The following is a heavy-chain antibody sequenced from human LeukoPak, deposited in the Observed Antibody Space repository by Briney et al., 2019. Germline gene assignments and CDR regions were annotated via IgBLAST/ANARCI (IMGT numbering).Heavy chain of an antibody. D-gene: IGHD3-22*01. CDR1: GFTLSNAW. J-gene: IGHJ3*02. Sequence: GRSLRLSCSVFGFTLSNAWLNWVRPAPGKGMEWAGCIYSKIDGGTTPSAAPVPVRFAISRDDSKSTLYLQIDSMHSEDTGVYYCGANLTHYCDSSGYPDACDIWGQGTMVTVSS. V-gene: IGHV3-15*01. CDR2: IYSKIDGGTT. CDR3: GANLTHYCDSSGYPDACDI.